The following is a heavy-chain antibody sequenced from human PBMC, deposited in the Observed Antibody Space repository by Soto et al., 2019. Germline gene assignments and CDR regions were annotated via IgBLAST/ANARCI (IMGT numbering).Heavy chain of an antibody. V-gene: IGHV2-5*02. CDR1: GFSVTSDGVA. CDR2: IYWDDDK. D-gene: IGHD4-17*01. Sequence: QITGRESGPTRVKPTDTLTLTCTFSGFSVTSDGVAVAWIRQPPGKGLEWLALIYWDDDKRYNPSLSSILSIVADTPNIQLVLTTTDMYPVDTATDYCAPMDDYVDPRPSGFDPCGQGTPVTVSS. CDR3: APMDDYVDPRPSGFDP. J-gene: IGHJ5*02.